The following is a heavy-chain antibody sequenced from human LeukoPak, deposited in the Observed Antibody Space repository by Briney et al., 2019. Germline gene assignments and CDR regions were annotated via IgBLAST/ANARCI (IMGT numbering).Heavy chain of an antibody. CDR2: ISTSSSTI. J-gene: IGHJ4*02. V-gene: IGHV3-48*02. CDR1: GFTVSSNY. CDR3: ARGSQQLVIDY. Sequence: GGSLRLSCAASGFTVSSNYMSWVRQAPGKGLEWVSHISTSSSTIYYADSVKGRFTISRDNAKNSLYLRMNSLRDEDTAMYYCARGSQQLVIDYWGQGTLVTVSS. D-gene: IGHD6-13*01.